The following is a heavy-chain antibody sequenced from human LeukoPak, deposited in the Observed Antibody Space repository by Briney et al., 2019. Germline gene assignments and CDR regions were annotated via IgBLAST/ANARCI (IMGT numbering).Heavy chain of an antibody. CDR3: ARGDYGSGSYYVPHGMDV. CDR1: VYTFTSYS. J-gene: IGHJ6*02. D-gene: IGHD3-10*01. V-gene: IGHV1-18*01. CDR2: ISAYNGNT. Sequence: ASVNLSCKSSVYTFTSYSISWVRQAPGQGLELMGWISAYNGNTNYAQKLQGRVTMTTDTSTSTAYMELRSLRSDDTAVYYCARGDYGSGSYYVPHGMDVWGQGTTVTVSS.